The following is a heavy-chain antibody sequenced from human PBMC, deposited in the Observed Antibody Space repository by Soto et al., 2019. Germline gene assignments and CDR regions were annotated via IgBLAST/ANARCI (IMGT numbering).Heavy chain of an antibody. J-gene: IGHJ6*02. CDR2: IYYTGST. CDR3: GRGPDCGGPVGV. D-gene: IGHD4-17*01. CDR1: GGSISNSY. Sequence: QVQLQESGPGLVKPSETLSLTCTVSGGSISNSYWDWIRQPPGKGLEWIGYIYYTGSTNYNPSLKGRVTKSLDTAKTQVSLKLDPVTAGDTAVYDCGRGPDCGGPVGVWGQGTTVTVSS. V-gene: IGHV4-59*01.